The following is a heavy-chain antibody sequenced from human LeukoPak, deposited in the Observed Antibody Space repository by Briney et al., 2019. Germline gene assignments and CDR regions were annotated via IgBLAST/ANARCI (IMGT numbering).Heavy chain of an antibody. Sequence: ASVKVSCKTSGYTFTAYYMHWVRQAPGQGLEWMGWIKPSTGDTNYAQNFQGRVAMTRDTSITTAYMELSRLRSDDTAMYYCVATTYSDHVQFDYWGQGTLVTASS. CDR1: GYTFTAYY. V-gene: IGHV1-2*02. CDR3: VATTYSDHVQFDY. CDR2: IKPSTGDT. D-gene: IGHD4-17*01. J-gene: IGHJ4*02.